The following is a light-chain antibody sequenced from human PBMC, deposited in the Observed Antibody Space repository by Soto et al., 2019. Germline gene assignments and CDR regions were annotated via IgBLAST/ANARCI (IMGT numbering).Light chain of an antibody. V-gene: IGLV2-8*01. CDR2: EVT. CDR3: SSYAGSNNYV. CDR1: SSDVGGYNY. Sequence: QSVLTQPPSASGSPGQSVTISCTGTSSDVGGYNYVSWHQQHPGKVPKLMIYEVTKRPSGVPDRFSGSKSGDTASLTVSGLQAEDEADYYCSSYAGSNNYVFGTGTKVTVL. J-gene: IGLJ1*01.